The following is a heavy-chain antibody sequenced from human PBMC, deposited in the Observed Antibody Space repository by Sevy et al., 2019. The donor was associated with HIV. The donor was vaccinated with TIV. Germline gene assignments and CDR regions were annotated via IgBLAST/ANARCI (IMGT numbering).Heavy chain of an antibody. V-gene: IGHV4-34*01. CDR2: INHSGST. Sequence: SETLSLTCAVYGGSFSGYYWSWIRQPPGKGLEWIGEINHSGSTNYNPSPKSRVTISVDTSKNQFSLKLSSVTAADTAVYYCARAGDCSSTSCQRGWFDPWGQGILVTVSS. CDR1: GGSFSGYY. D-gene: IGHD2-2*01. J-gene: IGHJ5*02. CDR3: ARAGDCSSTSCQRGWFDP.